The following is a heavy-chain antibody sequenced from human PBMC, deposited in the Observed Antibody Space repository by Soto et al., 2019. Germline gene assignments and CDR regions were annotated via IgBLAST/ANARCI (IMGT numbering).Heavy chain of an antibody. V-gene: IGHV3-33*01. Sequence: QVQLVEPGGGVVQPGRSLRLSCAASGFTFSSYGMHWVRQAPGKGLEWVAVIWYDGSNKYYADSVKGRFTISRDNSKNTLYLQMNSLRAEDTAVYYCARGHSRTYYFDYWGQGTLVTVSS. D-gene: IGHD6-13*01. CDR2: IWYDGSNK. J-gene: IGHJ4*02. CDR1: GFTFSSYG. CDR3: ARGHSRTYYFDY.